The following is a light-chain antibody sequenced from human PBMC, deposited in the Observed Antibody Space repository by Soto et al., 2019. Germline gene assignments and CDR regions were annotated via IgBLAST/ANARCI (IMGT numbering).Light chain of an antibody. CDR1: SGSIASNY. CDR2: EDN. Sequence: NFMLTQPHSGSESPGKTVTISCTRSSGSIASNYVQWYQQRPGSAPPTVIYEDNQRPSGVPDRFSGYIDSSSNSASLTISALKTEDEADYYCQSYDSSNVVFGGGTKPTLL. CDR3: QSYDSSNVV. V-gene: IGLV6-57*03. J-gene: IGLJ2*01.